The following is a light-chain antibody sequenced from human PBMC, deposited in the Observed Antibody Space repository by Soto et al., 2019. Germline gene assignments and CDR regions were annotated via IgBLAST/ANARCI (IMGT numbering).Light chain of an antibody. CDR1: SSNIGNFY. CDR3: AAWDDSLSGPGV. V-gene: IGLV1-47*01. J-gene: IGLJ7*01. CDR2: KNN. Sequence: QSVLTQPPSASGTPGQRVTISCSGSSSNIGNFYVYWYQQLPGTAPKLLIYKNNQRPLGVPDRFSGSKSGTSASLAISGLRSEGEADYYCAAWDDSLSGPGVFGGGTKLTVL.